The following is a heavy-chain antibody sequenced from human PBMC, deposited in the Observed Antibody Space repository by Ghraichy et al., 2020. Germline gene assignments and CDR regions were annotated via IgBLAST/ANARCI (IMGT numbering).Heavy chain of an antibody. CDR2: IIPILGIA. J-gene: IGHJ4*02. Sequence: SVKVSCKASGGTFSSYTISWVRQAPGQGLEWMGRIIPILGIANYAQKFQGRVTITADKSTSTAYMELSSLRSEDTAVYYCARDVPNITVLGFYWGQGTLVTVSS. CDR3: ARDVPNITVLGFY. V-gene: IGHV1-69*04. CDR1: GGTFSSYT. D-gene: IGHD2/OR15-2a*01.